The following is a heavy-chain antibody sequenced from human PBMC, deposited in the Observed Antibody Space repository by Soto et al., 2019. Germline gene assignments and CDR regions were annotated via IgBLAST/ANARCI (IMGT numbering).Heavy chain of an antibody. V-gene: IGHV3-7*05. CDR1: GFAFNNYW. Sequence: EVQLVESGGGLVQPGGSLRLSCAASGFAFNNYWMSWVRQAPGKGLEWVANIKRDGSEKHYVDSVKGRFTISRDNAKNSVYLQMNSPRPEDTAVYYCVSFIVGATIDYWGRGTLVTVSS. CDR2: IKRDGSEK. CDR3: VSFIVGATIDY. J-gene: IGHJ4*02. D-gene: IGHD1-26*01.